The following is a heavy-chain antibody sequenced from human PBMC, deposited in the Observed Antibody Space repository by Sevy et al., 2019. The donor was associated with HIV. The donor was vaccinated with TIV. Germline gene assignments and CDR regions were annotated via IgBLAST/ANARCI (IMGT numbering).Heavy chain of an antibody. CDR1: GFTFSNYD. Sequence: GGSLRLSCAASGFTFSNYDMHWVRQAPGKGLEWVAVISHDGNYKIYADSVKVRFTISRDDFKNTLYLQMSSLRPEDTAVYFCARLFSCGGDCYYLDYWGQGALVTVSS. D-gene: IGHD2-21*02. V-gene: IGHV3-30-3*01. CDR3: ARLFSCGGDCYYLDY. CDR2: ISHDGNYK. J-gene: IGHJ4*02.